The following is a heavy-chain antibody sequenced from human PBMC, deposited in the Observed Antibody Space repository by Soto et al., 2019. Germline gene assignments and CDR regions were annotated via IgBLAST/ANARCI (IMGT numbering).Heavy chain of an antibody. V-gene: IGHV2-5*01. J-gene: IGHJ5*02. CDR3: AHSRKVWFDP. CDR2: IYWNDDK. Sequence: SGPALGNPAQTLTLTCTFSWFSLSTSGVGVGWIRQPPGKALEWLALIYWNDDKRYSPSLKSRLTITKDTSKNQVALTMTNMDPVDTATYYCAHSRKVWFDPWGQGTLVTVSS. CDR1: WFSLSTSGVG.